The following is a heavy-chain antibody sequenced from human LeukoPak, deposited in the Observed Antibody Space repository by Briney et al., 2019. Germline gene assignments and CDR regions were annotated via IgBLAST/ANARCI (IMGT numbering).Heavy chain of an antibody. CDR3: ATDRGIAVAFDY. CDR1: GYTFTGYY. Sequence: ASVKVSCKASGYTFTGYYMHWVRQAPGKGLEWMGGFDPEDGETIYAQKFQGRVTMTEDTSTDTAYMELSSLRSEDTAVYYCATDRGIAVAFDYWGQGTLVTVSP. D-gene: IGHD6-19*01. CDR2: FDPEDGET. V-gene: IGHV1-24*01. J-gene: IGHJ4*02.